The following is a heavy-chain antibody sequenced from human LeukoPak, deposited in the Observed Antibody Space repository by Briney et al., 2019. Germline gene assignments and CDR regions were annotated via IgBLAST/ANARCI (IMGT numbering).Heavy chain of an antibody. J-gene: IGHJ6*02. Sequence: SETLSLTCTVSGGSIGSYYWSWIRQPPGKGLEWIGYIYYSGSTNYNPSLKSRVTISVDMSKNQFSLKLSSVTAADTAVYYCARGGTYCSSTSCPRGLYYYYGMDVWGQGTTVTVSS. CDR3: ARGGTYCSSTSCPRGLYYYYGMDV. D-gene: IGHD2-2*01. CDR2: IYYSGST. CDR1: GGSIGSYY. V-gene: IGHV4-59*01.